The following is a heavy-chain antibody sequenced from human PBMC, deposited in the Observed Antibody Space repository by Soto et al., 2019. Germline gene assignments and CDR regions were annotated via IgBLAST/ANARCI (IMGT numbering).Heavy chain of an antibody. CDR3: ASPSLTHSDSSGPWFDY. D-gene: IGHD3-22*01. Sequence: SETLSLTCTVSGGSISSSSYYWGWIRQPPGKGLEWIGSIYYSGSTYYNPSLKSRVTISVDTSKNQFSLKLSSVTAADTAVYYCASPSLTHSDSSGPWFDYWGQGTLVTVSS. CDR2: IYYSGST. CDR1: GGSISSSSYY. V-gene: IGHV4-39*01. J-gene: IGHJ4*02.